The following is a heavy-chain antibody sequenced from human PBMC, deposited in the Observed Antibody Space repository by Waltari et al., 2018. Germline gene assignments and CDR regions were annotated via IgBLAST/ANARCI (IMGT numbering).Heavy chain of an antibody. V-gene: IGHV4-34*01. CDR3: ARGQGWGVVIAIPAYFQH. CDR2: INHSGST. Sequence: QVQLQQWGAGLLKPSAPLSLPCAVYGGSLSCYYWSWIRQPPGQGREWIGEINHSGSTNYNPSLKSRVTISVDTSKNQFSLKLSSVTAADTAVYYCARGQGWGVVIAIPAYFQHWGQGTLVTVSS. D-gene: IGHD2-21*01. CDR1: GGSLSCYY. J-gene: IGHJ1*01.